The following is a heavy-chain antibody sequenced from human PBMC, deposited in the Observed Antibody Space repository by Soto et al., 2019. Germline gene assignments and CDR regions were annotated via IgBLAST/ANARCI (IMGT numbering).Heavy chain of an antibody. CDR3: AKLEWLEFGGDY. V-gene: IGHV3-23*01. D-gene: IGHD6-19*01. CDR1: GFAFSDYP. CDR2: ISASGEKP. Sequence: EVHLLESGGGVVQPGKSLKISCATSGFAFSDYPMTWVRQPPGQGLEWVSGISASGEKPYYADSVKGRFTISRDNSKNTLSLQMNSLRVEDTGIYYCAKLEWLEFGGDYWGQGTLGTVSS. J-gene: IGHJ4*02.